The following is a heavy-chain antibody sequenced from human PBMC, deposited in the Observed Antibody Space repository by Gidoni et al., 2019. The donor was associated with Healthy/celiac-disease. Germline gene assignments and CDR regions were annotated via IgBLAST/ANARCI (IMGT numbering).Heavy chain of an antibody. D-gene: IGHD6-19*01. CDR1: VLSFSSYG. CDR3: AKDVLGSSPDY. V-gene: IGHV3-30*18. J-gene: IGHJ4*02. Sequence: QVQLVESGGGVVQPGRSLRLSCVASVLSFSSYGMHWVRQAPGKGPEWVAVISYDGSNKYYADSVKGRFTISRDNSKNTLYLQMNSLRAEDTAVYYCAKDVLGSSPDYWGQGTLVTVSS. CDR2: ISYDGSNK.